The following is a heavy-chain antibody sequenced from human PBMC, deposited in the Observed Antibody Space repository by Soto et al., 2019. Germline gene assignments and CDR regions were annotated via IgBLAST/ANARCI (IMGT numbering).Heavy chain of an antibody. Sequence: ASVKVSCKASGYNFIGYFIHWVRQAPGQGPEWMGWINSNSGGTMYAEKFQGRVTMTRDASIRVVYLELSGLASDDTAVYYCARDTPPLHSQSFDHWGQGALVTVSS. CDR1: GYNFIGYF. V-gene: IGHV1-2*02. D-gene: IGHD2-15*01. J-gene: IGHJ4*02. CDR2: INSNSGGT. CDR3: ARDTPPLHSQSFDH.